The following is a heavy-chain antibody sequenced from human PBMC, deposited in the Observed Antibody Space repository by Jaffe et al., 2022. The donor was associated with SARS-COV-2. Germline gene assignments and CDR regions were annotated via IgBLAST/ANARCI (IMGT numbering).Heavy chain of an antibody. CDR1: GYTLTELS. CDR2: FDPEDGET. Sequence: QVQLVQSGAEVKKPGASVKVSCKVSGYTLTELSMHWVRQAPGKGLEWMGGFDPEDGETIYAQKFQGRVTMTEDTSTDTAYMELSSLRSEDTAVYYCATDPFIDYSSGSQTDYWGQGTLVTVSS. V-gene: IGHV1-24*01. CDR3: ATDPFIDYSSGSQTDY. D-gene: IGHD6-19*01. J-gene: IGHJ4*02.